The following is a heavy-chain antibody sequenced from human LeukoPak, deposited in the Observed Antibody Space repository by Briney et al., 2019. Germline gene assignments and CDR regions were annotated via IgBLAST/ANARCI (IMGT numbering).Heavy chain of an antibody. CDR3: TRVGPSTVVDY. D-gene: IGHD1-26*01. CDR1: GFTFSDSA. Sequence: GGSLRLSCAASGFTFSDSAIHWVRQASGKGLEWVGRIRSNPQSYATAYDESLKGRFTISRDDSKNTAYLQMSSLKIEDTAVYYCTRVGPSTVVDYWGQGTQVTVSS. CDR2: IRSNPQSYAT. V-gene: IGHV3-73*01. J-gene: IGHJ4*02.